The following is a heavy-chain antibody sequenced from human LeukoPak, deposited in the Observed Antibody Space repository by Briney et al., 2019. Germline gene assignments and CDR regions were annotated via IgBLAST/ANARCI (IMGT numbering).Heavy chain of an antibody. J-gene: IGHJ4*02. CDR1: GYTFTSYG. CDR2: ISAYNGNT. D-gene: IGHD3-16*02. V-gene: IGHV1-18*01. CDR3: ARERNYDYVWGSYRAIDY. Sequence: ASVKVSCKASGYTFTSYGISWVRQAPGQGLEWMGWISAYNGNTNYAQKLQGRVTMTTDTSTSTAYMELRSLRSDDTAVYYCARERNYDYVWGSYRAIDYWGQGTLVTVSP.